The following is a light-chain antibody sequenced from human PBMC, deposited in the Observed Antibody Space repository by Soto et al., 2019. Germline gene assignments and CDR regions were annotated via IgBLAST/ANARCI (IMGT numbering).Light chain of an antibody. V-gene: IGKV3-20*01. CDR1: QSVSSDF. J-gene: IGKJ4*01. CDR2: GAS. Sequence: GLTLSAVAVSLNTRERATLSCRASQSVSSDFLAWSQEKPGQAPRLLIYGASNRATGIPDRFSGSGSGTDFTLTISRLLPEEVAVRYCRPYGTFLVIRFGGVA. CDR3: RPYGTFLVIR.